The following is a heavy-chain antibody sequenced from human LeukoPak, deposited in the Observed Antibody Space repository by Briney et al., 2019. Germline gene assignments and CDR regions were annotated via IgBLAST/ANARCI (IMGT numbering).Heavy chain of an antibody. V-gene: IGHV4-30-4*07. CDR2: IYYSGST. CDR3: ARTAIVATGTDY. Sequence: SETLSLTCAVSGGSISSGGYSWSWIRQPPGKGLEWIGYIYYSGSTYYNPSLKSRVTISVDTSKNQFSLKLSSVTAADTAVYYCARTAIVATGTDYWGQGTLVTVSS. D-gene: IGHD5-12*01. J-gene: IGHJ4*02. CDR1: GGSISSGGYS.